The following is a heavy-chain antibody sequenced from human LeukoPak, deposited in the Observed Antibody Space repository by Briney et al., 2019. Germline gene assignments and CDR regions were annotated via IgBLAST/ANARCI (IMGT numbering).Heavy chain of an antibody. CDR3: AREPGIAAAGPRGDFDY. CDR1: GGSISSSSYY. J-gene: IGHJ4*02. D-gene: IGHD6-13*01. V-gene: IGHV4-39*07. Sequence: SETLSLTCTVSGGSISSSSYYWGWIRQPPGRGLEWIGSIYYSGSTYYNPSLKSRVTISVDRSKNQFSLKLSSVTAADTAVYYCAREPGIAAAGPRGDFDYWGQGTLVTVSS. CDR2: IYYSGST.